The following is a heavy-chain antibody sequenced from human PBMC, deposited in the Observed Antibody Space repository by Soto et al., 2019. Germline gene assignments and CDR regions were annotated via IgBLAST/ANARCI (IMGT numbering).Heavy chain of an antibody. Sequence: AAVKVSGKASGCTCSSYAISWVRQAPGQGLEWMGGIIPIFGTANYAQKFQGRVTITADESTSTAYMELSSLRSEDTAVYYCARDMRGELPPYYYYYGMDVWGQGTTVTVSS. CDR2: IIPIFGTA. D-gene: IGHD1-26*01. CDR1: GCTCSSYA. V-gene: IGHV1-69*13. CDR3: ARDMRGELPPYYYYYGMDV. J-gene: IGHJ6*02.